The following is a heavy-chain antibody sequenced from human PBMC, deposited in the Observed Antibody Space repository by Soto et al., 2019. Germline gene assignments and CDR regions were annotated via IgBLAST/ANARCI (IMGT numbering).Heavy chain of an antibody. CDR2: IIPIFGTA. Sequence: QVQLVQSGAEVKKPGSSVKVSCKASGGTFSSYAISWVRQAPGQGLEWMGGIIPIFGTANYAQKFQGRVTITADESPSTAYMELSSLRSEDTAVYYCASRCSSTSCYSYNWFDPWGQGTLVTVSS. D-gene: IGHD2-2*01. CDR3: ASRCSSTSCYSYNWFDP. V-gene: IGHV1-69*01. CDR1: GGTFSSYA. J-gene: IGHJ5*02.